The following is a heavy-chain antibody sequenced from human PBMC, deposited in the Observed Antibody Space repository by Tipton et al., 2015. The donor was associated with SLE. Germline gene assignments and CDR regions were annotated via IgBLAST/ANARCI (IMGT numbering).Heavy chain of an antibody. V-gene: IGHV4-59*01. Sequence: TLSLTCTVSGGSISSYYWRWIRQPPGKGLEWIGYIYYSGSPNYNPSLKSRVTISVDTSKNQFSLKLSSVTAADTAVYYCARAQAAPARTYYMDVWGKGTTVTVSS. CDR2: IYYSGSP. CDR3: ARAQAAPARTYYMDV. CDR1: GGSISSYY. D-gene: IGHD2-15*01. J-gene: IGHJ6*03.